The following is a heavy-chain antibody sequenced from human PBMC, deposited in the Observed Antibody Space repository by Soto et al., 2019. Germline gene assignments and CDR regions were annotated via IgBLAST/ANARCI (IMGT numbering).Heavy chain of an antibody. Sequence: EVQLVESGGGLVQPGRSLRLSCAASGFTFDDYAMHWVRQAPGKGLEWVSGISWNSDNIVYADSVKGRFTISRDNAKNSLYLQMNSLRAEDTALYYCAKDLYSNCGDAFDIWGQGTMVTVSS. CDR1: GFTFDDYA. J-gene: IGHJ3*02. D-gene: IGHD4-4*01. CDR2: ISWNSDNI. CDR3: AKDLYSNCGDAFDI. V-gene: IGHV3-9*01.